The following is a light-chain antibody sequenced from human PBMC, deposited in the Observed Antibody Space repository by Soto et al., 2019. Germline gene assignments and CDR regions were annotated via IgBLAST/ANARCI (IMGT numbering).Light chain of an antibody. V-gene: IGKV1-5*03. J-gene: IGKJ2*02. CDR2: KAS. CDR1: QNINNW. CDR3: QHYDSYWST. Sequence: DIQMTQSPSTLSASVGDRVTISCRASQNINNWLAWYQQKPGKAPKVLIYKASTLESGVPSRFSGSGSGTEFTLTINSLQPEDFATYYCQHYDSYWSTFGQGTKLEIK.